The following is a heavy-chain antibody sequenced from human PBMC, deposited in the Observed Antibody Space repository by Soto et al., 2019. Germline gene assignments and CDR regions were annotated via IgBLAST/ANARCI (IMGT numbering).Heavy chain of an antibody. Sequence: GESLKISCKGSGYSFTSYWIGWVRQMPGKGLEWMGIIYPGDSDTRYSPSFQDQVTISADKSISTAYLQWSSLKASDTAMYYCARHGRLRIYYYYGMDVWGQGTTVTVSS. J-gene: IGHJ6*02. CDR3: ARHGRLRIYYYYGMDV. CDR2: IYPGDSDT. V-gene: IGHV5-51*01. D-gene: IGHD4-17*01. CDR1: GYSFTSYW.